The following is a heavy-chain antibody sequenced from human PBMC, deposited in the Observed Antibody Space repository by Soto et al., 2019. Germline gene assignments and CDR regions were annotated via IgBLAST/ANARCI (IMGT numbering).Heavy chain of an antibody. V-gene: IGHV1-69*06. CDR1: GGTFSSYA. Sequence: SVKVSCKASGGTFSSYAISWVRQAPGQGLEWMGGIIPIFGTANYAQKFQGGVTITADKSTSTAYMELSSLRSEDTAVYYCARDQEYYDSSVYYGMDVWGQGTTVTVSS. CDR2: IIPIFGTA. J-gene: IGHJ6*02. CDR3: ARDQEYYDSSVYYGMDV. D-gene: IGHD3-22*01.